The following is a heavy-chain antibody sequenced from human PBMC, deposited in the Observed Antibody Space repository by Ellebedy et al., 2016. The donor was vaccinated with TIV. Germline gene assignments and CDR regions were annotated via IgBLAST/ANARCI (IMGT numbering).Heavy chain of an antibody. CDR3: ANQAPGGYYNYDHGMDV. D-gene: IGHD5-24*01. J-gene: IGHJ6*02. V-gene: IGHV4-59*01. CDR2: IYYRGST. CDR1: GGSIADYY. Sequence: MPSETLSLTCTVSGGSIADYYWTWIRQAPGKGLEWVGYIYYRGSTNYNPSLNSRATISVDTSKNQLSLKLSSVTAADTAVYYYANQAPGGYYNYDHGMDVWGQGTTVTVSS.